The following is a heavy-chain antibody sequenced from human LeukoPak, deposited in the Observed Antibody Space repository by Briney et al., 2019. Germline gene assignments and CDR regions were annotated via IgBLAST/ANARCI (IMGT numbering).Heavy chain of an antibody. D-gene: IGHD4-23*01. CDR2: MSPNSDNT. V-gene: IGHV1-8*01. J-gene: IGHJ5*02. Sequence: ASVKVSCKASGYTFTSYDINWVRQATGQGLEWMGWMSPNSDNTGYAQKFQGRVTFTRDTSISTAYMELRSLTSEDTAVYYCARDYGGSSGWFDPGAREPWSPSPQ. CDR3: ARDYGGSSGWFDP. CDR1: GYTFTSYD.